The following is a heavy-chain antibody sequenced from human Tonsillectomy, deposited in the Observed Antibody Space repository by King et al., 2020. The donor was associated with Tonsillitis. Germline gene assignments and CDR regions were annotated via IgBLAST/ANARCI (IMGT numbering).Heavy chain of an antibody. J-gene: IGHJ6*02. V-gene: IGHV3-30-3*01. D-gene: IGHD1-7*01. CDR3: ATIRQPNWNSPFRTDYYGVDV. CDR1: GFTFSHYA. CDR2: ISYAGDNK. Sequence: VQLVESGGGMVQPGRSLRLSCAASGFTFSHYAMHWVRQAPGKGLEWLAVISYAGDNKHYADSVRGRFIISRDNSKNMLYLQMDSVSAEDTAMYYCATIRQPNWNSPFRTDYYGVDVWGQGTTVTVS.